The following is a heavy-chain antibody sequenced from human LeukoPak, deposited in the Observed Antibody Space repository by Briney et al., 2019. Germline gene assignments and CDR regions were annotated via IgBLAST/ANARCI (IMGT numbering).Heavy chain of an antibody. V-gene: IGHV3-21*01. Sequence: GGSLRLSCAVSGFTFSTYSINWVRQAPGKGLEWVSSISSSSSYIYYADSVKGRFTISRDNAKNSLYLQMNSLRAEDTAVYYCARRVASANDAFDIWGQGTMVTVSS. CDR2: ISSSSSYI. J-gene: IGHJ3*02. CDR3: ARRVASANDAFDI. D-gene: IGHD6-13*01. CDR1: GFTFSTYS.